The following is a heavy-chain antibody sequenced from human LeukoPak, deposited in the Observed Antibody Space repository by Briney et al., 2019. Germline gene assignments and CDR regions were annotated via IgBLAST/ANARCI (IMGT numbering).Heavy chain of an antibody. CDR1: GGSISSGGYS. CDR3: ASGNYDYVWGSSRQFDY. CDR2: IYHSGST. J-gene: IGHJ4*02. V-gene: IGHV4-30-2*01. Sequence: SETLSLTCAVSGGSISSGGYSWSWIRQPPGKGLEWIGYIYHSGSTYYNPSLKSRVTISVDRSKNQFSLKMSSVIAADTAVYYCASGNYDYVWGSSRQFDYWAQGTLVTVSS. D-gene: IGHD3-16*01.